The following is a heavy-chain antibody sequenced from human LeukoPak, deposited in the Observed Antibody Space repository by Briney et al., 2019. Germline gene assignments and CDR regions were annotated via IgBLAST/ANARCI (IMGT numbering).Heavy chain of an antibody. CDR1: GGSFSGYY. CDR3: ARGRTYYYDTSGYYPSIYYGMDV. J-gene: IGHJ6*02. V-gene: IGHV4-34*01. CDR2: INHGEST. Sequence: SETLSLTCAVSGGSFSGYYWYWIRQPPGKGLEWIGEINHGESTNYNPSLKSRATLSVDTSKNQFALKLTSVTAADTAVYYCARGRTYYYDTSGYYPSIYYGMDVWGQGTTVIVSS. D-gene: IGHD3-22*01.